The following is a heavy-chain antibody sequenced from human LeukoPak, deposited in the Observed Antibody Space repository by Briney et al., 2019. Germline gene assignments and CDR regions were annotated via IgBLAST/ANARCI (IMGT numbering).Heavy chain of an antibody. Sequence: GGSLRLSCSASAFNFGTHAMHWVRQAPGKGMEWVAMIWRGGNYKFYAASVKGRFSISRDDSRSDLSLQMASLRVEDTALYYCVIDPPDSGWAFWSWGQGALVTVSS. V-gene: IGHV3-33*01. CDR2: IWRGGNYK. CDR1: AFNFGTHA. CDR3: VIDPPDSGWAFWS. D-gene: IGHD6-19*01. J-gene: IGHJ5*02.